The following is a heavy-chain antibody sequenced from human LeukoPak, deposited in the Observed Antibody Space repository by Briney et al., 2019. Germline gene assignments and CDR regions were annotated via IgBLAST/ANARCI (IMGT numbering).Heavy chain of an antibody. J-gene: IGHJ4*02. D-gene: IGHD3-10*01. Sequence: GGSLRLSCAASGFTFSDYYMSWIRQAPGKGLECVSYISSSSSYTNYADSVKGRFTISRDNAKNSLYLQMNSLRAEDTAVYYCARFMVRDKLDYWGQGTLVTVSS. CDR1: GFTFSDYY. V-gene: IGHV3-11*06. CDR2: ISSSSSYT. CDR3: ARFMVRDKLDY.